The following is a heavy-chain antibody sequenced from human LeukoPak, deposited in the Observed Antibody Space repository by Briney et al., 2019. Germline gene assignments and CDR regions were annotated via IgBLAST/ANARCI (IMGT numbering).Heavy chain of an antibody. D-gene: IGHD4-17*01. CDR2: VYASGST. J-gene: IGHJ3*02. Sequence: SETLSLTCTVSGGSISSYYWSWIRQPAGKGLEWIGRVYASGSTNYNPSLKSRVTMSVDTSKNQFSLKLSSVTAEDTAVYYCASPNSDYGDYGGGAFDIWGQGTMVTVSS. V-gene: IGHV4-4*07. CDR3: ASPNSDYGDYGGGAFDI. CDR1: GGSISSYY.